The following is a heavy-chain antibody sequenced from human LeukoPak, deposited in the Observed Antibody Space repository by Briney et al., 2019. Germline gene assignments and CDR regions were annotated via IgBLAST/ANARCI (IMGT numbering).Heavy chain of an antibody. Sequence: ASVKVSCRASGYTFTSYGISWVRQAPGQGLEWMGWISAYNGNTNYVQKLQGRVTMTTDTSTSTAYMGLRSLRSDDTAVYYCARDGTLLRYFDWLFPPHFDYWGQGTLVTVSS. V-gene: IGHV1-18*04. CDR2: ISAYNGNT. D-gene: IGHD3-9*01. CDR3: ARDGTLLRYFDWLFPPHFDY. J-gene: IGHJ4*02. CDR1: GYTFTSYG.